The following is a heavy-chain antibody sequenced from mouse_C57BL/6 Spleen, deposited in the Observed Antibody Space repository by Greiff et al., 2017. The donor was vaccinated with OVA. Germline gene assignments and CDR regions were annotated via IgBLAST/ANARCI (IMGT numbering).Heavy chain of an antibody. CDR3: ARRLRDYFDY. J-gene: IGHJ2*01. V-gene: IGHV1-50*01. D-gene: IGHD3-2*02. CDR1: GYTFTSYW. Sequence: VQLKQPGAELVKPGASVKLSCKASGYTFTSYWMQWVKQRPGQGLEWIGEIDPSDSYTNYNQKFKGKATLTVDTSSSTAYMQLSSLTAEDSAVYYCARRLRDYFDYWGQGTTLTVSS. CDR2: IDPSDSYT.